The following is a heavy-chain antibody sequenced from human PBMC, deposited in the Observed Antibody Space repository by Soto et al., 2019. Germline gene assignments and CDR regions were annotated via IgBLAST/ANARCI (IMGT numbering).Heavy chain of an antibody. Sequence: EVQLLESGGGLVQPGGSLRLSCVASGFTFSIYNMNWVRQAPGKGLEWVSVITGSGDYTNYADSVKGRFTISRDNSKNTLYLQMNSLRAEDTAVYFCARRITSSFDYWGQGTLLTVSS. J-gene: IGHJ4*02. CDR2: ITGSGDYT. D-gene: IGHD1-20*01. V-gene: IGHV3-23*01. CDR1: GFTFSIYN. CDR3: ARRITSSFDY.